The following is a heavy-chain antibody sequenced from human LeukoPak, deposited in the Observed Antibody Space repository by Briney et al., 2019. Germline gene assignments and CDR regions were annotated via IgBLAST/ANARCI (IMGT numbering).Heavy chain of an antibody. Sequence: SETLSLTCTVSGVSVSSGSYYWSWLRQPPGKGLEWIGYIYYSGSTNYNPSLKSRVTISVDTSKNQFSLKLSSVTAADTAVYYCARGGYSYGSFDYWGQGTLVTVSS. V-gene: IGHV4-61*01. CDR2: IYYSGST. CDR1: GVSVSSGSYY. CDR3: ARGGYSYGSFDY. J-gene: IGHJ4*02. D-gene: IGHD5-18*01.